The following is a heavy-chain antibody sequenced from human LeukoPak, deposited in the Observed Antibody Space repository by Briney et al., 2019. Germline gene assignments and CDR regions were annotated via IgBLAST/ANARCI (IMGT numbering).Heavy chain of an antibody. V-gene: IGHV5-51*01. CDR3: ARLAYYYDSSGRTYFDY. CDR2: IYPGDSDT. D-gene: IGHD3-22*01. J-gene: IGHJ4*02. CDR1: GYSFTSYW. Sequence: GESLKISCKGSGYSFTSYWIGWVRQMPGKGLEWMGIIYPGDSDTRYSPSFQGQVTISADKSISTAYLQWSSLKASDTAMYYCARLAYYYDSSGRTYFDYWGQGTLVTVSS.